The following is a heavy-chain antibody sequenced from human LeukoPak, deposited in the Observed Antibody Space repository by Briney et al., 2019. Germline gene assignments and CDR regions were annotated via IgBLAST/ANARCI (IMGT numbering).Heavy chain of an antibody. CDR2: VYPTDSTI. Sequence: GESLRISCKGPEYDFANYWIGWVRQVPGRGLEWMGIVYPTDSTIHYSPSFQGRVTISIDRSVSTAYLQWTSLKASDSAMYFCARRRYFDTYLDSWGQGTLVTVSS. D-gene: IGHD2/OR15-2a*01. CDR3: ARRRYFDTYLDS. CDR1: EYDFANYW. V-gene: IGHV5-51*01. J-gene: IGHJ4*02.